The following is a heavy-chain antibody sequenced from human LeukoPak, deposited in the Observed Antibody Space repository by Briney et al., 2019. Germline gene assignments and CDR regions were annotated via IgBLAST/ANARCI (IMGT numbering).Heavy chain of an antibody. CDR2: INPSGGST. CDR3: ARVIHRSYDFWSGKYGMDV. V-gene: IGHV1-46*01. D-gene: IGHD3-3*01. CDR1: GYTFSSYY. Sequence: ASVKVSCKASGYTFSSYYMHWVRQAPGQGPEWMGIINPSGGSTSYAQKFQGRVTMTRDTSTSTVYMELSSLRSEDTAVYYCARVIHRSYDFWSGKYGMDVWGQGTTVTVSS. J-gene: IGHJ6*02.